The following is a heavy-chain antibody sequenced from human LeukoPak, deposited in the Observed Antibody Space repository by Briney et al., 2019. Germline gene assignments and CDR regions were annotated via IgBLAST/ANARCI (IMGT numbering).Heavy chain of an antibody. V-gene: IGHV4-34*01. Sequence: PSETLSLTCAVYGGSFSGYYWSWIRQPPGEGLEWIGEINHSGSTNYNPSLKSRVTISVDTSKNQFSLKLSPVTAADTAVYYCARYGKVVPAALTYYYYYGMDVWGQGTTVTVSS. J-gene: IGHJ6*02. D-gene: IGHD2-2*01. CDR1: GGSFSGYY. CDR2: INHSGST. CDR3: ARYGKVVPAALTYYYYYGMDV.